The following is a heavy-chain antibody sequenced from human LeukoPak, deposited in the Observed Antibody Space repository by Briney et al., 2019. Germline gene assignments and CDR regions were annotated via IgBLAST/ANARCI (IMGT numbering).Heavy chain of an antibody. CDR2: INPSGGST. J-gene: IGHJ6*02. V-gene: IGHV1-46*01. CDR3: ARRNYYYYGMDV. CDR1: GYTFTSYY. Sequence: ASVKVSCKASGYTFTSYYMHWVRQAPGQGLEWKGIINPSGGSTSYAQKFQGRVTMTRDTSTSTVYMEVSSLRSEDTAVYYCARRNYYYYGMDVWGQGTTVTVSS.